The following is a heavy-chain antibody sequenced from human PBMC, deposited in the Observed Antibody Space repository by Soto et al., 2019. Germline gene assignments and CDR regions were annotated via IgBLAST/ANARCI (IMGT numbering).Heavy chain of an antibody. V-gene: IGHV1-18*01. D-gene: IGHD3-22*01. J-gene: IGHJ1*01. Sequence: QVQLVQSGGEVKKPGASVQVSCKASGYTFTTYGITWVRQGPGQGLEWMGWISAYNGNTNYAQKVQGRVTMTTDTSTSTAYMELRSLRSDDTAVYYCARAVDYYDSSGYYTHEYFQHWGQGTLVTVSS. CDR1: GYTFTTYG. CDR2: ISAYNGNT. CDR3: ARAVDYYDSSGYYTHEYFQH.